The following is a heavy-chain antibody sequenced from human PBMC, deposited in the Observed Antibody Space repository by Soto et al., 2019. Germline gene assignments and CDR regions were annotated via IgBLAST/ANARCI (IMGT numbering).Heavy chain of an antibody. V-gene: IGHV4-31*03. D-gene: IGHD3-10*02. Sequence: ASETLSLTCTVSGGSISSGGYYWSWIRQHPGKGLEWIGYIHYSGSTYYNPSLKSRVTISVDTSKNQFSLKLSSVTAADTAVYYCARFSITMSQGPFDYWGQGTLVTVSS. CDR2: IHYSGST. J-gene: IGHJ4*02. CDR1: GGSISSGGYY. CDR3: ARFSITMSQGPFDY.